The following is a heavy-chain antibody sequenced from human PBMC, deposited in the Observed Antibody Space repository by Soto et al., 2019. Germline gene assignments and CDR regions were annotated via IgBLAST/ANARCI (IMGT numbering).Heavy chain of an antibody. CDR1: GGSFSGYY. CDR2: INHSGST. CDR3: ARGRIMITFGGVIARDYYYYMDV. J-gene: IGHJ6*03. Sequence: SETLSLTCAVYGGSFSGYYWSWIRQPPGKGLEWIGEINHSGSTNYNPSLKSRVTISVDTSKNQFSLKLSSVTAADTAVYYCARGRIMITFGGVIARDYYYYMDVWGKGTTVTVSS. V-gene: IGHV4-34*01. D-gene: IGHD3-16*02.